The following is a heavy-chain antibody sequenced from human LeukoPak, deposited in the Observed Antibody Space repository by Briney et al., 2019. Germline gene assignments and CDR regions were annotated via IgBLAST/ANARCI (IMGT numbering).Heavy chain of an antibody. V-gene: IGHV4-31*03. CDR2: IYYSGST. CDR3: ARGDYGSGSPFDY. D-gene: IGHD3-10*01. J-gene: IGHJ4*02. Sequence: SETLSLTCTVSGGSISSGGYYWSWIRQHPGKGLEWIGYIYYSGSTYYNPSLKSRVTISVDTSKNQFSLKLSSVTGADTAVYYCARGDYGSGSPFDYWGQGTLVTVSS. CDR1: GGSISSGGYY.